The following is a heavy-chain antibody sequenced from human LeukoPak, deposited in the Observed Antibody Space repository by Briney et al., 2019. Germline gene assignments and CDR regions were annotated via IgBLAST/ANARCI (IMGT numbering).Heavy chain of an antibody. CDR3: TTLDD. Sequence: PGGSLRLSCEASGFTFSNAWMSWVRQAPGKGLEWLGRIKSKIGGGTTDYAVPVKGRFTISRDDSKNTLYLQMNSLETEDTAVYYCTTLDDWGQGTLVTVSS. CDR2: IKSKIGGGTT. J-gene: IGHJ4*02. CDR1: GFTFSNAW. V-gene: IGHV3-15*01.